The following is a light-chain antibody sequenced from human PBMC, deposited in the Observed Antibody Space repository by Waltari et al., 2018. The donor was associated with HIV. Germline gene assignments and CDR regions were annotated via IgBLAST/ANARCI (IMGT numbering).Light chain of an antibody. CDR3: AAWDDSLNGLV. CDR1: SSNIGSTS. Sequence: QSVLTQPPSASGTPGQRVTISCSGGSSNIGSTSVTWYQRLPGPAPQLLIYNNTHRPSGVPDRFSGSKSGTSASLAISGLQSEDEADYYCAAWDDSLNGLVFGGGTKLTVL. CDR2: NNT. V-gene: IGLV1-44*01. J-gene: IGLJ2*01.